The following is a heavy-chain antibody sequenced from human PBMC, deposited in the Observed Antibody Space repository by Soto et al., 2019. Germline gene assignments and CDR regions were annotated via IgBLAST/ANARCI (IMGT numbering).Heavy chain of an antibody. D-gene: IGHD6-13*01. V-gene: IGHV4-39*01. J-gene: IGHJ4*02. CDR3: ARHIPSIAAAGYFDY. Sequence: HSGSLSLTCAVCSGSISSSSYYLGRIRQPPGKGLGWIGSIYYSGSTYYNPSLKSRVTISVDTSKNQFSLKLSSVTAADTAVYYCARHIPSIAAAGYFDYWGQGTLVTVSS. CDR2: IYYSGST. CDR1: SGSISSSSYY.